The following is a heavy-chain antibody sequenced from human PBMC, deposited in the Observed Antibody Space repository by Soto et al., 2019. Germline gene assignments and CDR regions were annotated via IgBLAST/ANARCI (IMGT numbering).Heavy chain of an antibody. CDR3: ARDRAYNTFDY. J-gene: IGHJ4*02. D-gene: IGHD1-1*01. Sequence: QPGGSLRLSCAASGLTFSNCWMSWVRQAPGKGLEWVANIKQDGSEKYYVHSLKGRFTISRDNAKNSLYLQINSLRAEDTAVYYCARDRAYNTFDYWGQGTLVTVSS. CDR1: GLTFSNCW. V-gene: IGHV3-7*01. CDR2: IKQDGSEK.